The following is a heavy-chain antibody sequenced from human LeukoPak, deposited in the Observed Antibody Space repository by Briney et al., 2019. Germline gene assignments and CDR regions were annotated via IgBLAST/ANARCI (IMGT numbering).Heavy chain of an antibody. CDR1: GGSFSGYY. D-gene: IGHD3-22*01. J-gene: IGHJ4*02. CDR2: INHSGST. V-gene: IGHV4-34*01. Sequence: SETLSLTCAVYGGSFSGYYWGWIRQPPGKGLEWIGEINHSGSTNYNPSLKSRVTISVDTSKNQFSLKLSSVTAADTAVYYCARLKGGYYYRPTTPLDYWGQGTLVTVSS. CDR3: ARLKGGYYYRPTTPLDY.